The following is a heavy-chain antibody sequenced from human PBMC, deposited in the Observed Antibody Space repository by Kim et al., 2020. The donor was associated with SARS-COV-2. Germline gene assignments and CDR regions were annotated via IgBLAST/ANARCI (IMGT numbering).Heavy chain of an antibody. CDR3: ARHWPIPADYYYYGMDV. CDR2: IYYSGST. CDR1: GGSISSSSYY. Sequence: SETLSLTCTVSGGSISSSSYYWGWIRQPPGKGLEWIGSIYYSGSTYYNPSLKSRVTISVDTSKNQFSLKLSSVTAADTAVYYCARHWPIPADYYYYGMDVWGQGTTVTVSS. J-gene: IGHJ6*02. V-gene: IGHV4-39*01.